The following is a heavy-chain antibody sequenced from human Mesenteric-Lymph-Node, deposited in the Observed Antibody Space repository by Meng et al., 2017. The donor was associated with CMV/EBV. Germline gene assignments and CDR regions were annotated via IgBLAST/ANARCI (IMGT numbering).Heavy chain of an antibody. D-gene: IGHD2-8*02. CDR3: ARGGGLCFFASPNNWFAP. CDR1: ISSVHD. CDR2: MNPKNGNL. Sequence: ISSVHDSNGVREATVQGLDSMGGMNPKNGNLVYAHKFQGRLTMTSDASIRTAYMELSRLRSEDTAVYYCARGGGLCFFASPNNWFAPWGQGTLVTVSS. V-gene: IGHV1-8*01. J-gene: IGHJ5*02.